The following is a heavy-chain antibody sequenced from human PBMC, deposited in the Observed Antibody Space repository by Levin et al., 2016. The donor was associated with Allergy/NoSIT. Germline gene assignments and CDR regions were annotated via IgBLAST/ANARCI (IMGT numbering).Heavy chain of an antibody. CDR3: ARAYFHYAPGTH. D-gene: IGHD3-10*01. CDR2: TSYDGNH. CDR1: GFSFSSYG. J-gene: IGHJ4*02. Sequence: GGSLRLSCAASGFSFSSYGMYWVRQAPGKGLEWVAVTSYDGNHNYADSVKGRFTVSRDDSENALYLQMNLLRSEDTAVYYCARAYFHYAPGTHWGQGTLVTVSS. V-gene: IGHV3-30*19.